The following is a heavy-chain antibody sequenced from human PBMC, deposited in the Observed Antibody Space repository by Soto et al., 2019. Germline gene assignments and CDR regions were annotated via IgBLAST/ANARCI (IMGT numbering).Heavy chain of an antibody. Sequence: ASVKVSCKASGYTFTGYYMHWVRQAPGQGLEWMGWINPNSGGTNYAQKFQGWVTMTRDTSISTAYMELSRLRSDDTAVYYCARGITFGGVIAIEGYYFDYWGQGTLVTVSS. V-gene: IGHV1-2*04. CDR1: GYTFTGYY. CDR3: ARGITFGGVIAIEGYYFDY. D-gene: IGHD3-16*02. CDR2: INPNSGGT. J-gene: IGHJ4*02.